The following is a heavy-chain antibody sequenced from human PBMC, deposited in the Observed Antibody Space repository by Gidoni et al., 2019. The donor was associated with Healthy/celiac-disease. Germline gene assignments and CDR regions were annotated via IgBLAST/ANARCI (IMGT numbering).Heavy chain of an antibody. Sequence: FSGVDMHWVRQASGKGLDWVGRIISKAISYATAYAASVKVRFTISRDDSKNTAYLQMNSLKTEDTAVYYCTSRYSGYGSYYYMDVWGKGTTVTVSS. D-gene: IGHD5-12*01. CDR2: IISKAISYAT. CDR3: TSRYSGYGSYYYMDV. J-gene: IGHJ6*03. CDR1: FSGVD. V-gene: IGHV3-73*01.